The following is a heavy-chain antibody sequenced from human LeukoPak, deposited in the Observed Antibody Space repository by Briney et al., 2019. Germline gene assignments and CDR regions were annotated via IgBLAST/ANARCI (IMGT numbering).Heavy chain of an antibody. CDR3: ARDIVVVPAAIRDYYYYGMDV. J-gene: IGHJ6*02. CDR1: GYTFTSCA. V-gene: IGHV1-3*01. CDR2: INAGNGNT. D-gene: IGHD2-2*02. Sequence: ASVKVSCKASGYTFTSCAMHWVRQAPGQRLEWMGWINAGNGNTKYSQKFQGRVTITRDTSASTAYMELSSLRSEDTAVYYCARDIVVVPAAIRDYYYYGMDVWGQGTTVTVSS.